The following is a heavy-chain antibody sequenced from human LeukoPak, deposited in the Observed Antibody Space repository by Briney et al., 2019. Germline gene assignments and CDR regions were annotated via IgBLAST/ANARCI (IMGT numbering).Heavy chain of an antibody. CDR1: GGSISTYY. CDR2: IHYIGST. V-gene: IGHV4-59*01. D-gene: IGHD6-13*01. J-gene: IGHJ4*02. Sequence: SETLSLTCTVSGGSISTYYWSWIRQPPGKGLEWIGYIHYIGSTDYNPSLRSRVTISVDTSKNQLSLKLTSVTAADTAVYYCAREYSSFEYWGQGTLVTVSS. CDR3: AREYSSFEY.